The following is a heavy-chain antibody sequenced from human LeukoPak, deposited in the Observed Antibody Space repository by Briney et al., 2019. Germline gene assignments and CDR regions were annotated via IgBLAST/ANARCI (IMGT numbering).Heavy chain of an antibody. D-gene: IGHD3-9*01. CDR3: ARASYDILTGAANAFDI. Sequence: TGGSLRLSCAASGFTFSSYAMHWVRQAPGKGLEWVAVISYDGSNKYYADSVKGRFTISRDNSKNTLYLQMNSLRAEDTAVYYCARASYDILTGAANAFDIWGQGTMVTVSS. V-gene: IGHV3-30*04. CDR1: GFTFSSYA. J-gene: IGHJ3*02. CDR2: ISYDGSNK.